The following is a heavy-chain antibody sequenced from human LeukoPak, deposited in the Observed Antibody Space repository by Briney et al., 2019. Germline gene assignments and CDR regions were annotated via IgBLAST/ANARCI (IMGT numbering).Heavy chain of an antibody. D-gene: IGHD3-3*01. CDR2: INHSGST. J-gene: IGHJ3*02. CDR1: GVSFSGYY. CDR3: ARTRITIFGVVTDAFDI. Sequence: SETLSLTCAVYGVSFSGYYWSWIRQPPGKGLEWIGEINHSGSTNYNPSLKSRVTISVDTSKNQFSLKLSSVTAADTAVYYCARTRITIFGVVTDAFDIWGQGTMVTVSS. V-gene: IGHV4-34*01.